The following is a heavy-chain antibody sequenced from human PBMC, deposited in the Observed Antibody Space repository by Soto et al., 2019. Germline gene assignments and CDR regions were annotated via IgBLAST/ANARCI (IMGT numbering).Heavy chain of an antibody. V-gene: IGHV3-64*01. CDR2: ISSNGGST. Sequence: EVQLVESGGGLVQPGGSLRLSCAASGFTFSNYGMHWVRQAPGKGLEYVSAISSNGGSTYYAKSVKGRFTISRDNSKNTLYLQMGSLRTEDMAVYYSARGGYGDFTDYWGQGTLVTVSS. D-gene: IGHD4-17*01. J-gene: IGHJ4*02. CDR1: GFTFSNYG. CDR3: ARGGYGDFTDY.